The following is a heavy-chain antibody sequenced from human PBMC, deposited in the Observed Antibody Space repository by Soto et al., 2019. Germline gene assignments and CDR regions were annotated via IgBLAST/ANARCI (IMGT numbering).Heavy chain of an antibody. D-gene: IGHD5-12*01. V-gene: IGHV4-59*01. Sequence: QVQLQESGPGLVKPSETLSLTCTVSGDSISGYHWNWIRQPPGKGVEWIGYIHNSGSTTYNSSLKSRATXSXDXXKKQSSLKLTSVTAADTAVYYCARDPVDGYAFFDSWGQGTLVTVSS. CDR1: GDSISGYH. J-gene: IGHJ4*02. CDR3: ARDPVDGYAFFDS. CDR2: IHNSGST.